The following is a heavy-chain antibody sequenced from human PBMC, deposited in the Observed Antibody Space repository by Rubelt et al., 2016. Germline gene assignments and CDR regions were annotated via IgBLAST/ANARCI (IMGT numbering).Heavy chain of an antibody. J-gene: IGHJ4*02. CDR1: GFTFSSYG. CDR2: IWYDGSNK. V-gene: IGHV3-33*06. Sequence: QVQLVESGGGVVQPGRSLRLSCAASGFTFSSYGMHWVRQAPGKGLEWVAVIWYDGSNKYYADSVKGRFTISRDNSKNTLDLQMNSLRAEDTAVYYCAKVASHYYGSGSYLGYWGQGTLVTVSS. D-gene: IGHD3-10*01. CDR3: AKVASHYYGSGSYLGY.